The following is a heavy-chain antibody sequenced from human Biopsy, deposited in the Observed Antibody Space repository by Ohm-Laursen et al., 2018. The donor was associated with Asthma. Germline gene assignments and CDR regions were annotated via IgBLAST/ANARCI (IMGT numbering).Heavy chain of an antibody. CDR3: ARDLRSDNWNPWGMDV. J-gene: IGHJ6*02. D-gene: IGHD1-20*01. V-gene: IGHV3-30-3*01. CDR1: GFTFSDYD. Sequence: SLRLSCAESGFTFSDYDMHWVRQAPGKGMEWVAVISYDGTNKDYADSVKGRFTFSRDNSQNTLSLEMNSLRVEDRAVYYCARDLRSDNWNPWGMDVWGLGTTVTVAS. CDR2: ISYDGTNK.